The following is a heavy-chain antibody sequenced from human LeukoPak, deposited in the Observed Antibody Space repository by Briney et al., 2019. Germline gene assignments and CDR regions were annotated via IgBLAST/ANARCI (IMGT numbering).Heavy chain of an antibody. Sequence: SETLSLTCAVYGGSFSGYYWSWIRQPPGKGLEWIGEINHSGSTNYNPSLKSRVTISVDTSKNQFSLKLSSVTAADTAVYYCARGGVWFGELYYYYYCMDVWGKGTTVTVSS. CDR3: ARGGVWFGELYYYYYCMDV. D-gene: IGHD3-10*01. CDR2: INHSGST. CDR1: GGSFSGYY. J-gene: IGHJ6*03. V-gene: IGHV4-34*01.